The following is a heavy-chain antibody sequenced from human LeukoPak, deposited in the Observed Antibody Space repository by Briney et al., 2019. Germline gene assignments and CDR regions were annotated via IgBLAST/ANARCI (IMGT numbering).Heavy chain of an antibody. CDR1: GFTVSSNY. J-gene: IGHJ4*02. CDR3: TRHIYCSGGSCIDDY. D-gene: IGHD2-15*01. Sequence: GGSLRLSCAASGFTVSSNYMSWVRQAPGKGLEWVSVIYSGGSTYYADSVKGRFTISRDNSKNTLYLQMNSLKTEDTAVYYCTRHIYCSGGSCIDDYWGQGTLVTVSS. CDR2: IYSGGST. V-gene: IGHV3-66*04.